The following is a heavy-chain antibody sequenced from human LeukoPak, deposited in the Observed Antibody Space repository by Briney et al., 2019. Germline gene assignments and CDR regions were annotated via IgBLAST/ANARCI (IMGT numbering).Heavy chain of an antibody. Sequence: GGSLRLSCAASGFTFSSYWMSWVRQAPGTGLEWVANIHQDGSEKYYVDSVKGRSTISRDNTKNSLYLQMNSLRAEDTAIYYCGRESSSSTFDYWGQGTLVTVSS. D-gene: IGHD5/OR15-5a*01. CDR3: GRESSSSTFDY. CDR1: GFTFSSYW. J-gene: IGHJ4*02. V-gene: IGHV3-7*01. CDR2: IHQDGSEK.